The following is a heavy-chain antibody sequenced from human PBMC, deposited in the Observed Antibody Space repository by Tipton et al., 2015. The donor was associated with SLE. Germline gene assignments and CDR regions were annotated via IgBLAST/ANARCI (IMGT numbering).Heavy chain of an antibody. CDR3: ARDEYSTSSGHMDV. J-gene: IGHJ6*03. CDR2: MDHSGST. D-gene: IGHD2/OR15-2a*01. Sequence: TLSLTCTVSGASISSYYWNWIRKAPGKGLKWIAFMDHSGSTNYSPSLKSRVTMSVDMSKNQFSLRLSSVTAADTAVYYCARDEYSTSSGHMDVWGTGTTVTVSS. CDR1: GASISSYY. V-gene: IGHV4-59*01.